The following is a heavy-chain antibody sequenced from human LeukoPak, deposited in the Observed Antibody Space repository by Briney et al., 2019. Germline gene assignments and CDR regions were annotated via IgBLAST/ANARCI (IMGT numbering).Heavy chain of an antibody. D-gene: IGHD1-26*01. Sequence: GSVKVSCKASGYTFTGYYMHWVRQAPGQGLEWMGWINPNSGGTNYAQKLQGRVTMTRDTSISTAYMELSRLRSDDTAVYYCARDPGGSYLERTVDYWGQGTLVTVSS. J-gene: IGHJ4*02. CDR1: GYTFTGYY. CDR3: ARDPGGSYLERTVDY. V-gene: IGHV1-2*02. CDR2: INPNSGGT.